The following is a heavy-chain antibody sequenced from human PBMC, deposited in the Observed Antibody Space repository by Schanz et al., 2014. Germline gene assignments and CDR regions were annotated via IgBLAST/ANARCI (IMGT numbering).Heavy chain of an antibody. CDR1: GASISGSSDY. D-gene: IGHD4-4*01. V-gene: IGHV4-39*01. Sequence: QLQLQESGPGLVKPSETLSLTCTVSGASISGSSDYWGWIRQSPGKGLEWIGNIYYTGTTYYNPSPKGRVSIPVDTSKTQVSRKLPSVTAADTAVFYCARRDNYLSAFDIWGQGTMVTVSS. CDR3: ARRDNYLSAFDI. J-gene: IGHJ3*02. CDR2: IYYTGTT.